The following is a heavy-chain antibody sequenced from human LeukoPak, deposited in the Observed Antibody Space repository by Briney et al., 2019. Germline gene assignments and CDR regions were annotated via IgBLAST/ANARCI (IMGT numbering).Heavy chain of an antibody. CDR1: GFTFSSYW. CDR2: INTDGSST. V-gene: IGHV3-74*01. J-gene: IGHJ3*02. CDR3: ARAQYCSSTSCYIVRKGAFDI. Sequence: PGGSLRLSCAASGFTFSSYWMHWVRQAPGKGLVWVSRINTDGSSTNYADSVKGRFTISRDNAKNSLYLQMNSLRAEDTAVYYCARAQYCSSTSCYIVRKGAFDIWGQGTMVTVSS. D-gene: IGHD2-2*02.